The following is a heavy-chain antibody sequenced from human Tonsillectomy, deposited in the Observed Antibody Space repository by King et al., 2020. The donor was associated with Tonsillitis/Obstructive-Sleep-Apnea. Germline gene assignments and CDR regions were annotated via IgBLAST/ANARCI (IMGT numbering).Heavy chain of an antibody. CDR3: ARDLYGDINWFDP. CDR1: GFTFSSYS. D-gene: IGHD2-8*01. Sequence: QLVQSGGGLVQPGGSLRLSCAASGFTFSSYSMNWVRQAPGKGLEWVSYISSSSSTIYYADSVKGRFTISRDNAKNSLYLQVNSLRDEDTAVYYCARDLYGDINWFDPWGQGTLVTVSS. J-gene: IGHJ5*02. V-gene: IGHV3-48*02. CDR2: ISSSSSTI.